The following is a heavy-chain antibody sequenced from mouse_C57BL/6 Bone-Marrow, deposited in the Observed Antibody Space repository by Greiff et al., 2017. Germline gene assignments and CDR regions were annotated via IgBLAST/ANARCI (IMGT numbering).Heavy chain of an antibody. J-gene: IGHJ4*01. D-gene: IGHD6-1*01. Sequence: EVQLQESGAELVKPGASVKLSCKASGFNIKDSYMHWVKQRTEQGLEWIGRIDPEDGETKYAPKFQGKATITADTSSNTTYLQLSSLTSADTAVYYCARRGAPEAMDYWGQGTSVTVSS. CDR1: GFNIKDSY. CDR3: ARRGAPEAMDY. V-gene: IGHV14-2*01. CDR2: IDPEDGET.